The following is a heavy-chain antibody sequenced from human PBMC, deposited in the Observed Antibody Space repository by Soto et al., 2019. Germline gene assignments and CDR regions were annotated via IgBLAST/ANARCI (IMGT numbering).Heavy chain of an antibody. D-gene: IGHD6-6*01. CDR2: IYHRRST. J-gene: IGHJ4*02. CDR1: GGSISSGGFS. V-gene: IGHV4-30-2*01. CDR3: AGGIAARPLGY. Sequence: QLQLQESGSGLVKPSQTLSLTCAVSGGSISSGGFSWSWIRQPPGKGLESIGYIYHRRSTYYNPSLESRLTISVDTSKNQFSLKLSSVTAAYTAVYYCAGGIAARPLGYWGQGTLVTVSS.